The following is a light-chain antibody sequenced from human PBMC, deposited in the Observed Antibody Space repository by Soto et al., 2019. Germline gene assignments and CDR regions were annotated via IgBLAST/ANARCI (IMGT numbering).Light chain of an antibody. Sequence: QAVVTQPPSVSGAPGQRVNISCTGSSSNSGAGYDVHWYQQLPGTAPKLLIYGNSNRPSGVPDRFSGSKSGTSASLAITGLQAEDEADYYCQSYDSSLSGPVVFGGGTKLTVL. CDR1: SSNSGAGYD. CDR3: QSYDSSLSGPVV. CDR2: GNS. V-gene: IGLV1-40*01. J-gene: IGLJ2*01.